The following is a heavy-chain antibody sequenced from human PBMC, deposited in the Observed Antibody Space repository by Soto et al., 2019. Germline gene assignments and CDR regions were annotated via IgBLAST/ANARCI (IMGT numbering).Heavy chain of an antibody. V-gene: IGHV1-24*01. D-gene: IGHD2-8*01. CDR3: ATSGILYPEPGRGMDFDI. CDR1: GYTLTELS. Sequence: ASVKVSCKVSGYTLTELSIHWVRQAPGKGLEWMGGFDPEDGETIHAQKFQGRVTMTEDTSTDTAYMELSSLRSEDTAVYYCATSGILYPEPGRGMDFDIWGQGTMVTVSS. J-gene: IGHJ3*02. CDR2: FDPEDGET.